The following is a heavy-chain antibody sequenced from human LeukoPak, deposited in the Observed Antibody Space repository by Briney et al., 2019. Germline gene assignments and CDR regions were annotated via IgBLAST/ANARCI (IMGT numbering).Heavy chain of an antibody. V-gene: IGHV4-61*01. J-gene: IGHJ5*02. CDR3: ARGGNCGGGSCYSDRGWFDP. CDR2: IYYSGST. CDR1: GGSITISSYY. D-gene: IGHD2-15*01. Sequence: SETLSLTCTVSGGSITISSYYWSWIRQPPGKGLEWIGYIYYSGSTNYNPSLKSRVTISIDTSKNQFSLKLSSVTAADTAVYYCARGGNCGGGSCYSDRGWFDPWGQGTLVTVSS.